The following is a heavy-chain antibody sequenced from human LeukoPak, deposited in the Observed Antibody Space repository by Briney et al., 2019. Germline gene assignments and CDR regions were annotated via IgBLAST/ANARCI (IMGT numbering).Heavy chain of an antibody. CDR3: ARGKDRSGSYEYLFDGHDY. CDR2: IYYSGST. D-gene: IGHD3-10*01. Sequence: SQTLSLTCTVSGGSISSGGYYWSWIRQHPGKGLEWIGYIYYSGSTYYNPSLKSRVTISVDTSKNQFSLKLSSVTAADTAVYYCARGKDRSGSYEYLFDGHDYWGQGTLVTVSS. CDR1: GGSISSGGYY. V-gene: IGHV4-31*03. J-gene: IGHJ4*02.